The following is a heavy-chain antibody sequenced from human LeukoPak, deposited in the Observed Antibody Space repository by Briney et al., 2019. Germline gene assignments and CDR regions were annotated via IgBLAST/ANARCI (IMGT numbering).Heavy chain of an antibody. CDR2: ISGSGRNT. CDR1: GFTFSSYA. CDR3: AKSIVGAAGDYHWYFDL. D-gene: IGHD1-26*01. V-gene: IGHV3-23*01. Sequence: GGSLRLSCAASGFTFSSYAMSWVRQAPGKGLEWVSAISGSGRNTCYADSVKGRFTISRDNSKNTLSLQMNSLRAEGTALYYCAKSIVGAAGDYHWYFDLWGRGTLVTVSS. J-gene: IGHJ2*01.